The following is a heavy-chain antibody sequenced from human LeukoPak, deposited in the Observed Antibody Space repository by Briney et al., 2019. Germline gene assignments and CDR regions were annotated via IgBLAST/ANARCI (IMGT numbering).Heavy chain of an antibody. CDR1: GDSVSSGDYY. CDR3: ARVVVVPAAFDPGAGGNDNHNWFDP. V-gene: IGHV4-61*02. CDR2: ISSSGST. Sequence: SETLSLTCTVSGDSVSSGDYYWSWIRRPAGKGLEWIGRISSSGSTNYNPSLKSRVTISVDTSKNQFSLKLSSVTAADTAVYYCARVVVVPAAFDPGAGGNDNHNWFDPWGQGTLVTVSS. J-gene: IGHJ5*02. D-gene: IGHD2-2*01.